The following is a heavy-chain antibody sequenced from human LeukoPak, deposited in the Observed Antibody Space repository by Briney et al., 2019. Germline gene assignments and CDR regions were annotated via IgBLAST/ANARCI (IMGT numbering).Heavy chain of an antibody. Sequence: NPSETLSLTCTVSGGSISSGGYYWSWIRQPPGKGLEWIGYIYHSGSTYYNPSLKSRVTISVDRSKNQFSLKLSSVTAADTAVYYCARDRITIFGVVNHFDYWGQGTLVTVSS. V-gene: IGHV4-30-2*01. D-gene: IGHD3-3*01. CDR3: ARDRITIFGVVNHFDY. J-gene: IGHJ4*02. CDR2: IYHSGST. CDR1: GGSISSGGYY.